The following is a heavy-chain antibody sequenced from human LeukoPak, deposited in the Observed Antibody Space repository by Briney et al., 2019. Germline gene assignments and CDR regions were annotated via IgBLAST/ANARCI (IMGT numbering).Heavy chain of an antibody. CDR2: ISGSGGST. CDR1: GFTFSSYA. V-gene: IGHV3-23*01. D-gene: IGHD3-10*01. Sequence: GGSLRLSCAASGFTFSSYAMSCVRQAPGKGLEWVSAISGSGGSTYYADSVKGRFTISRDNSKNTLYLQMNSLRAEDTAVYYCAKDKGRTMVRGSFDYWGQGTLVTVSS. J-gene: IGHJ4*02. CDR3: AKDKGRTMVRGSFDY.